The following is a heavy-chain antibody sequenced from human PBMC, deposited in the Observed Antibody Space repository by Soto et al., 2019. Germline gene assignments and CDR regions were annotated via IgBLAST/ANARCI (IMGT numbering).Heavy chain of an antibody. Sequence: PGGSLRLSCAASGFTFSSYGMHWVRQAPGKGLEWVAVISYDGSNKYYADSVKGRFTISRDNSKNTLYLQMNSLRAEDTAVYYCAKGARFLEWLLLGHPWGQGTLVTVSS. CDR1: GFTFSSYG. CDR3: AKGARFLEWLLLGHP. D-gene: IGHD3-3*01. CDR2: ISYDGSNK. J-gene: IGHJ5*02. V-gene: IGHV3-30*18.